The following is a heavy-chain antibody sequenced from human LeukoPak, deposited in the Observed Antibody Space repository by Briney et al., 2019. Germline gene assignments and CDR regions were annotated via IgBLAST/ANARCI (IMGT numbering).Heavy chain of an antibody. CDR1: GGSISSYY. J-gene: IGHJ4*02. CDR2: IYYSGST. Sequence: SSETLSLTCTVSGGSISSYYWSWIRQPPGKGLELIGYIYYSGSTNYNPSLKSRVTIAVDTSKNQFSLKLSSVTAADTAVYYCAREGIFGARSFDYWGQGTLVTVSS. D-gene: IGHD3-3*01. V-gene: IGHV4-59*01. CDR3: AREGIFGARSFDY.